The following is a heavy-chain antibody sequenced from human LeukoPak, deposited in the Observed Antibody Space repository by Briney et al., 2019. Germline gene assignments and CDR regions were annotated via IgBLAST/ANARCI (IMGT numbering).Heavy chain of an antibody. CDR2: ISSSSSYI. CDR1: GFTFSSYA. V-gene: IGHV3-21*01. Sequence: GGSLRLSCAASGFTFSSYAMSWVRQAPGKGLEWVSSISSSSSYIYYADSVKGRFTISRDNAKNSLYLQMNSLRAEDTAVYYCARLYCSGGSCYLYYFDYWGQGTLVTVSS. J-gene: IGHJ4*02. CDR3: ARLYCSGGSCYLYYFDY. D-gene: IGHD2-15*01.